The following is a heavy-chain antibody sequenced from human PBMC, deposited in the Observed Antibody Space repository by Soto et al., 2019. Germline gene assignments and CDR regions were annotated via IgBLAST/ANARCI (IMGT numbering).Heavy chain of an antibody. CDR3: VRFFGNAFDI. Sequence: SETLSLTCTVSGGSTSSSSYYWGWIRQTPGKGLAWIGNIYYSGTTDYNPSLKSRVTVSTDTSRNQFSLTLSSVTAADTAVYYCVRFFGNAFDIWGPGTLVTVSS. D-gene: IGHD3-3*01. J-gene: IGHJ3*02. V-gene: IGHV4-39*01. CDR2: IYYSGTT. CDR1: GGSTSSSSYY.